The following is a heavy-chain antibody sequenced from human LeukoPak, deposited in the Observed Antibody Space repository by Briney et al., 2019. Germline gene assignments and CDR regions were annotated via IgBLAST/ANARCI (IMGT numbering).Heavy chain of an antibody. V-gene: IGHV3-23*01. CDR2: ISGSGGST. J-gene: IGHJ4*02. D-gene: IGHD3-3*01. CDR1: GFTFSSYA. Sequence: GGSLRLPCAASGFTFSSYAMSWVRQAPGKGLEWVSAISGSGGSTYYADSVKGRFTISRDNSKNTLYLQMDSLRAEDTAVYYCAKAPYYDFWSGYYYPPFDYWGQGTLVTVSS. CDR3: AKAPYYDFWSGYYYPPFDY.